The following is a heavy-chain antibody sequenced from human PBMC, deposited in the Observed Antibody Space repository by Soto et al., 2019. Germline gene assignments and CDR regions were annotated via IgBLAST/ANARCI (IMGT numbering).Heavy chain of an antibody. J-gene: IGHJ2*01. CDR3: ARDPGAWYFDL. V-gene: IGHV3-21*01. CDR1: GFTFSSYS. CDR2: ISSSSSYI. Sequence: GGSLRLSCAASGFTFSSYSMNWVRQAPGKGLEWVSSISSSSSYIYYADSVKGRFTISRDNAKNSLYLQMNSLRAEDTAVYYCARDPGAWYFDLWGRGTLVTVSS.